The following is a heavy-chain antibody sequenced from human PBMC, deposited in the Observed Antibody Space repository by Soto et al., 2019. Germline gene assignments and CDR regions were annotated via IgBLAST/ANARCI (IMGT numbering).Heavy chain of an antibody. CDR2: TWYDGSNK. CDR1: GFTFSSYG. CDR3: ARDSLNYSSGRRYFDH. Sequence: XGSLRVSCAASGFTFSSYGMHWVRQAPGKGLEWVAVTWYDGSNKYYADSVKGRFTISRDNSKNTLYLQMNSLRAEDTAVYYCARDSLNYSSGRRYFDHWGQGTLVTVSS. V-gene: IGHV3-33*01. J-gene: IGHJ4*02. D-gene: IGHD6-19*01.